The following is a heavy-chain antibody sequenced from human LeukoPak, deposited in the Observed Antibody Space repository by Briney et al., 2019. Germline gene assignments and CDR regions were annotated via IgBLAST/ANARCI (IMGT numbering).Heavy chain of an antibody. D-gene: IGHD3-10*01. CDR1: GYTFTGYY. J-gene: IGHJ4*02. V-gene: IGHV1-2*02. CDR3: VRESTGDLSFDH. Sequence: ASVKVSCKASGYTFTGYYMHWVRQAPGQGLEWMRWINPIGGGTNYAQKFLGRVTMTRDMSISTVYMELSRLRSDDTAVYYCVRESTGDLSFDHWGQGTLVTVSS. CDR2: INPIGGGT.